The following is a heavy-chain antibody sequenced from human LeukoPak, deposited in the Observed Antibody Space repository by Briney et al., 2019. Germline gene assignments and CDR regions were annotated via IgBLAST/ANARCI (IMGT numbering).Heavy chain of an antibody. Sequence: ASVKVSCKASGYTFTSYGISWVRQAPGQGHEWMGWISAYNGNTNYAQKLQGRVTMTTDTSTSTAYMELRSLRSDDTAVYYCARGVVPAAKTANYYYYYMDVWGKGTTVTVSS. CDR1: GYTFTSYG. CDR3: ARGVVPAAKTANYYYYYMDV. V-gene: IGHV1-18*01. J-gene: IGHJ6*03. CDR2: ISAYNGNT. D-gene: IGHD2-2*01.